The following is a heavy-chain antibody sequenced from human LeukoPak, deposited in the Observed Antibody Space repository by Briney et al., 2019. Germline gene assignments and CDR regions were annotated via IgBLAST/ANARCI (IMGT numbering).Heavy chain of an antibody. Sequence: GGSLRLSCAASGFTFTSYGMHWVRQAPGKGLEWVANIKQDGSEKYYVDSVKGRFTISRDNAKNSLYLQMNSLRAEDTAVYYCARELMVRGIIRKNFDSWGQGTLVTVSS. D-gene: IGHD3-10*01. CDR3: ARELMVRGIIRKNFDS. CDR1: GFTFTSYG. CDR2: IKQDGSEK. J-gene: IGHJ4*02. V-gene: IGHV3-7*01.